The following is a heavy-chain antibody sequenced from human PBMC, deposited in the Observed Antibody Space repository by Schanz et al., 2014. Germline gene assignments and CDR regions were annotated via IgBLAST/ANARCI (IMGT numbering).Heavy chain of an antibody. CDR3: AGICRDDCSVVEA. J-gene: IGHJ4*02. V-gene: IGHV4-59*01. CDR2: INDMGGT. D-gene: IGHD2-21*01. CDR1: GGSISSYY. Sequence: QVQLQQSGPGLVKPSETLSLTCIVSGGSISSYYWSWIRQPPGKGLEWIAYINDMGGTNYNPSLKSRVTISLDTSKKNFSLRLTSVTAADTAVYYCAGICRDDCSVVEAWGQGTRVTVSS.